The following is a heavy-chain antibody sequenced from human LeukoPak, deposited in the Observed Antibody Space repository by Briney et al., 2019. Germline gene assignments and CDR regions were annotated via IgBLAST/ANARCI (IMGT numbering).Heavy chain of an antibody. CDR1: GFTFSSYA. CDR3: AKVKSAVTTYYAMDV. Sequence: GGSLRLSCAASGFTFSSYAISWVRQAPGKGLEWVSGISGSGGSTYYADSVKGRFTISRDNSKNTLYLHVNSLRAEDTAVYYCAKVKSAVTTYYAMDVWAKGPRSPSP. J-gene: IGHJ6*02. CDR2: ISGSGGST. D-gene: IGHD4-17*01. V-gene: IGHV3-23*01.